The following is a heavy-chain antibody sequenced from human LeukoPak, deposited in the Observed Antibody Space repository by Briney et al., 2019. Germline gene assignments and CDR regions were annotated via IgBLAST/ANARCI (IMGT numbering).Heavy chain of an antibody. CDR1: GYSFTSYW. CDR3: ARQVGCSSTSCARRPSYYFDY. J-gene: IGHJ4*02. CDR2: IYPGDSDT. D-gene: IGHD2-2*01. Sequence: GESLKISCKGSGYSFTSYWIGWVRQMPGKGLEWMGIIYPGDSDTRYSPSFQGQVTISADKSISTAYLQWSSLKASDTAMYYCARQVGCSSTSCARRPSYYFDYWGQGTLVTVSS. V-gene: IGHV5-51*01.